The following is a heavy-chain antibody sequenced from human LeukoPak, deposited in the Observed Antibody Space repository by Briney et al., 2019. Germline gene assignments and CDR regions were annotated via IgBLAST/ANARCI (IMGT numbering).Heavy chain of an antibody. CDR1: GFTFSDCY. CDR3: VRYRPAPA. J-gene: IGHJ4*02. D-gene: IGHD3-16*02. Sequence: PGGSLRLSCAASGFTFSDCYMHWVRQAPGEGLVWISGINTDGSSNYYGDSVKGRFTLSRDNARKTLYLLMSSLRAEDSAIYYCVRYRPAPAWGQGTLVTVAS. CDR2: INTDGSSN. V-gene: IGHV3-74*01.